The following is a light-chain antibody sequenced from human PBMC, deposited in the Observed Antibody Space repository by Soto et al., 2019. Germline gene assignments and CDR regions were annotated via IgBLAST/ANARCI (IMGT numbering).Light chain of an antibody. J-gene: IGLJ2*01. CDR2: VNSDGSH. CDR3: QTWGTGSVV. CDR1: SGYSSYA. V-gene: IGLV4-69*01. Sequence: QLVLTQSPSASASLGASVKLTCTLSSGYSSYAIAWHQQQPEKGPRYLMKVNSDGSHNKGDGIPDRVSGSSSGAERYLTISRLQSEDEADYYCQTWGTGSVVFGGGTKLTVL.